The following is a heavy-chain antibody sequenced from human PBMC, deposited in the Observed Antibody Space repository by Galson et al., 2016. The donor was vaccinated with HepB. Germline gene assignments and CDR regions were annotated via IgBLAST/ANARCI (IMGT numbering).Heavy chain of an antibody. CDR2: IKDDGSET. V-gene: IGHV3-7*01. CDR1: GFTFSTYW. J-gene: IGHJ3*02. CDR3: ARIWAVAGEAFDI. Sequence: SLRLSCAASGFTFSTYWMTWVRQAPGKGLEWVANIKDDGSETYYVDSVKGRFTISRDNAKNSLFLQMNSLRAEDTAVYYCARIWAVAGEAFDIWGQGTMVTVSS. D-gene: IGHD6-19*01.